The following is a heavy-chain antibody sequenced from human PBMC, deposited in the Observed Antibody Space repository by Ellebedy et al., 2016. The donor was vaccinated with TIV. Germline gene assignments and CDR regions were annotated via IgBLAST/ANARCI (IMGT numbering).Heavy chain of an antibody. CDR1: GGSMRNYY. J-gene: IGHJ3*02. CDR3: ARRKITIFGVTDAFDI. CDR2: IFYSGST. D-gene: IGHD3-3*01. Sequence: MPSETLSLTCTVSGGSMRNYYWSWIRQPPGKGLEWLGQIFYSGSTNYNPSLRSRVTISVDPSKNQFPLRLSSVTASDTAVYYCARRKITIFGVTDAFDIWGQGTVVTVSS. V-gene: IGHV4-59*01.